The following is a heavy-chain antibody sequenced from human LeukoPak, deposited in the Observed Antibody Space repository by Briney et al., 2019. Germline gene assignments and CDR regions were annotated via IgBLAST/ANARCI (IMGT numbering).Heavy chain of an antibody. CDR3: AKSNGYGLIDI. CDR1: GDSITGYY. CDR2: IYYTGNT. V-gene: IGHV4-39*07. Sequence: SETLSLTCSVSGDSITGYYWGWIRQPPGKGLEWIGNIYYTGNTYYNSSLKSRVTISLDTSRNQFSLKQNSVTAADTAVYYCAKSNGYGLIDIWGQGTMVPVSS. D-gene: IGHD3-22*01. J-gene: IGHJ3*02.